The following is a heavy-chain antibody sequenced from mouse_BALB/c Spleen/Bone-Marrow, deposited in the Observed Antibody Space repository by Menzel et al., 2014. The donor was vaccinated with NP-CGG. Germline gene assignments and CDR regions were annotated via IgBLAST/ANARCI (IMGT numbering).Heavy chain of an antibody. CDR2: FDPTNGNP. V-gene: IGHV14-3*02. CDR1: GFNIKDTH. D-gene: IGHD2-3*01. CDR3: ASYDGSRFAY. J-gene: IGHJ3*01. Sequence: EVQRVESGAELVKPGTSVKLSCTASGFNIKDTHLLWVQQRPEQGLEWIGRFDPTNGNPKYDPKFQGKATITVDTSSNTAYLQLSSLTSEDTAVYYCASYDGSRFAYWGQGTLVTVSA.